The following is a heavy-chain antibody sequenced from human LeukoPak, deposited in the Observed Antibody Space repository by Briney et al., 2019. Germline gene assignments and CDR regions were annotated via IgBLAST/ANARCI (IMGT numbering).Heavy chain of an antibody. CDR1: GFPFSDDW. CDR2: IKKKGDGGTS. CDR3: TTVTMVRDYDY. J-gene: IGHJ4*02. D-gene: IGHD3-10*01. V-gene: IGHV3-15*01. Sequence: GGSLRLSCAASGFPFSDDWMNWVRQAPGKGLEWVGRIKKKGDGGTSDYAAPVKGRFTISRDDSKNMLYLEMNNLKIEDTAVYYCTTVTMVRDYDYWGQGTLVTVSS.